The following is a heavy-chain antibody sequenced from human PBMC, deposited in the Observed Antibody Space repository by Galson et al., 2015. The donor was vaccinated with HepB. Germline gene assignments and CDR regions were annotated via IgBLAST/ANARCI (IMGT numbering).Heavy chain of an antibody. CDR2: IIPMFGTA. CDR3: ASFSSSWYGEAY. Sequence: SVKVSCKASGGSFSNYGITWVRQAPGQGLEWMGGIIPMFGTASYAQNFQGRVTITADKSTSTAYMELSSLRSDDTAVYYCASFSSSWYGEAYWGQGTVVTVSS. D-gene: IGHD6-13*01. CDR1: GGSFSNYG. V-gene: IGHV1-69*06. J-gene: IGHJ4*02.